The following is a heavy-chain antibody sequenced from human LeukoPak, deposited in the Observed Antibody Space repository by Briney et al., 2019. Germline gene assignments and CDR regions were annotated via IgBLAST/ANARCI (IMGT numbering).Heavy chain of an antibody. Sequence: KPGGSLRLSCAASGFTFSDYYMNWIRQAPGKGLEWLSYISTSSDYTNYADSVKGRFTISRDNAKNSLYLQMNSLRAEDTAVYYCARANRGQGMDVWGQGTTVTVSS. V-gene: IGHV3-11*06. CDR2: ISTSSDYT. J-gene: IGHJ6*02. CDR3: ARANRGQGMDV. CDR1: GFTFSDYY.